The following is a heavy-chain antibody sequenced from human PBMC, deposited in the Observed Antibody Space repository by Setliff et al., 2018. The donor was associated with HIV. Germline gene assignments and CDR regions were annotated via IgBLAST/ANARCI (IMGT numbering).Heavy chain of an antibody. CDR2: IYTGGST. Sequence: SETLSLTCTVSGDSISRYYWSWIRQPPGKGLEWIGYIYTGGSTMYNPSLKSRVSISIDKSKKQFSLKVTSVTATDTAVYYCARHLGYASPHDTFDLWGQGTMVTVSS. V-gene: IGHV4-59*08. CDR1: GDSISRYY. J-gene: IGHJ3*01. CDR3: ARHLGYASPHDTFDL. D-gene: IGHD2-2*01.